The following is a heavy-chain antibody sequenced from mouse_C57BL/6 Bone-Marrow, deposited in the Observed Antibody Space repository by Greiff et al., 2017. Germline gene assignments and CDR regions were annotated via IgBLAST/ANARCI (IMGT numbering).Heavy chain of an antibody. CDR2: IDPSDSYT. V-gene: IGHV1-69*01. CDR1: GYTFTSYW. D-gene: IGHD2-3*01. Sequence: VQLQQPGAELVMPGASVKLSCKASGYTFTSYWMHWVKQRPGQGLEWIGAIDPSDSYTNYNQKFKGKSTLTVDKSSSTAYMQLSSLTSEDSAVYYCARGGYLAWFAYWGQGTLVTVSA. CDR3: ARGGYLAWFAY. J-gene: IGHJ3*01.